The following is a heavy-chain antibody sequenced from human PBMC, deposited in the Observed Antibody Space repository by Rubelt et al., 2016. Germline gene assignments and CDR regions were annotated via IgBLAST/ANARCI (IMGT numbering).Heavy chain of an antibody. CDR2: IYYTGST. CDR3: ARSYYYGSGAYFWFFDL. V-gene: IGHV4-39*01. J-gene: IGHJ2*01. Sequence: QLQLQESGPGLVKPSETLSLTCIVSAGSIRSTSHYWGWIRQPPGKGLEWIGSIYYTGSTYYNPSLKSRVTISIDTPKNQFSLKLGSVTAADTAVYYCARSYYYGSGAYFWFFDLWGRGTLVTVSS. CDR1: AGSIRSTSHY. D-gene: IGHD3-10*01.